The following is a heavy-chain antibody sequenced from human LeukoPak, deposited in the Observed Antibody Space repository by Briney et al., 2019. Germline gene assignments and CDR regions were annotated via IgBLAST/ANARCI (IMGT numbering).Heavy chain of an antibody. J-gene: IGHJ5*02. CDR2: INPDSGDT. CDR3: TRGWDL. CDR1: GYRFTSSD. V-gene: IGHV1-8*03. Sequence: RASVKVSCKASGYRFTSSDINWVRQAPGQGLEWMGWINPDSGDTGYAEKFQDRLTIAGDTSITTAYMELTNPKSEDTAVYYCTRGWDLWGQGTLVTVSS.